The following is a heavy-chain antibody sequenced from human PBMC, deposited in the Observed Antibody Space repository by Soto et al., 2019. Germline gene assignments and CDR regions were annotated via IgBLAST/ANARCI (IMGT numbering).Heavy chain of an antibody. CDR3: AREGCSGGSCYPYFDY. CDR2: IIPIFGTA. V-gene: IGHV1-69*13. CDR1: GVTFSSYA. D-gene: IGHD2-15*01. J-gene: IGHJ4*02. Sequence: SVKVSCKASGVTFSSYAISWVRQAPGQGLEWMGGIIPIFGTANYAQKFQGRVTITADESTSTAYMELSSLRSEDTAVYYCAREGCSGGSCYPYFDYWGQGTLVTVSS.